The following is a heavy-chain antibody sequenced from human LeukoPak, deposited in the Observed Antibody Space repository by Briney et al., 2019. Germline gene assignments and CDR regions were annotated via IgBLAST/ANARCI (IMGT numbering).Heavy chain of an antibody. CDR1: GFTFSSYW. J-gene: IGHJ6*03. CDR3: AREGYYYYYMDV. CDR2: INSDGSST. Sequence: PGGSLRLSCAASGFTFSSYWMHWVRQAPGKRLVWVSRINSDGSSTSYADSVKGRFTISRDNAKNTLYLQMNSLRAEDTAVYYCAREGYYYYYMDVWGKGTTVTVSS. V-gene: IGHV3-74*01.